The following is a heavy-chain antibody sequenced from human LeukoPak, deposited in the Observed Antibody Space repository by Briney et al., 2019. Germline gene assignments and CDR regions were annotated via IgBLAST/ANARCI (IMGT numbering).Heavy chain of an antibody. CDR1: GGTFSSYA. CDR2: IIPIFGTA. Sequence: ASVKVSCKASGGTFSSYAISWVRQATGQGLEWMGGIIPIFGTANYAQKFQGRVTITADESTSTAYMELSSLRSEDTAVYYCARLPLLYSSGMDYWGQGTLVTVSS. V-gene: IGHV1-69*13. D-gene: IGHD6-19*01. J-gene: IGHJ4*02. CDR3: ARLPLLYSSGMDY.